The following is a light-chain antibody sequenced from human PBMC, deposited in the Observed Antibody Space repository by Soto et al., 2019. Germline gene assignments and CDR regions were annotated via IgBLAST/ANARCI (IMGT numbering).Light chain of an antibody. CDR3: QQYGSSPT. CDR2: GAS. V-gene: IGKV3-20*01. Sequence: EIVLTQSPGTLSLSPGEGATLSCRASQSVRSSFLAWYQQKSGQAPSLLIYGASSRATGIPDRFSGGGSGTDFTLTITRLEPEDLAVYYCQQYGSSPTFGGGTKVEIK. CDR1: QSVRSSF. J-gene: IGKJ4*01.